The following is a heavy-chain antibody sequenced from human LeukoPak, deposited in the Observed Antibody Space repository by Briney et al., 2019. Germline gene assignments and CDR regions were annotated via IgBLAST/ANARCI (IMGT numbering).Heavy chain of an antibody. D-gene: IGHD3-10*01. CDR3: ARGLIWYYGSGSFWFDP. CDR2: INHSGST. Sequence: PSETLSLTCALYGGSFSGYYWSWIRQPARKGLEWIGEINHSGSTNYNPPLKSRVTISVDTSKNQFSLKLSSVTAADTAVYYCARGLIWYYGSGSFWFDPWGQGTLVTVSS. V-gene: IGHV4-34*01. J-gene: IGHJ5*02. CDR1: GGSFSGYY.